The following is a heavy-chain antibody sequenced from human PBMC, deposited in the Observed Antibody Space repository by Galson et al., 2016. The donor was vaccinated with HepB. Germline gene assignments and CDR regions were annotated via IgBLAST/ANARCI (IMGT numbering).Heavy chain of an antibody. CDR1: GFTFRHHA. Sequence: SLRLSCAASGFTFRHHAMLWVRQAPGKTLEYVSGIYSNGDSTHYADSVKGSFHISRDNSKNTLYLQMSSLRVEDTAVYYCVKGGSSSVYYYYGMDVWGQGTTVTVSS. V-gene: IGHV3-64D*08. J-gene: IGHJ6*02. CDR2: IYSNGDST. CDR3: VKGGSSSVYYYYGMDV. D-gene: IGHD6-13*01.